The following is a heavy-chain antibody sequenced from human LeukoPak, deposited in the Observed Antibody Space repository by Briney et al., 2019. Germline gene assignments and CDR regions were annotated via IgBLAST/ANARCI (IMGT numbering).Heavy chain of an antibody. D-gene: IGHD1-7*01. Sequence: ASVKVSCKASGYTFTDYYMHWVRQAPGQGLEWMGWINPNSGDTNYAQKFQGRVTMTRDTSISTAHMELSRLRSDDTAVYYCARDHWNSRFDYWGRGTLVTVSS. J-gene: IGHJ4*02. V-gene: IGHV1-2*02. CDR1: GYTFTDYY. CDR3: ARDHWNSRFDY. CDR2: INPNSGDT.